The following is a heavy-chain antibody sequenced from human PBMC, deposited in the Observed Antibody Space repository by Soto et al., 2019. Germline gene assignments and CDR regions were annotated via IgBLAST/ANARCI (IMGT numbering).Heavy chain of an antibody. Sequence: PGGSLRLSCAASGFTFSSYAMSWVRQAPGKGLEWVSAISGSGGSTYYADSVKGRFTISRDNSKNTLYLQMNSLRAEDTAVYYCAKIGVGFLEWLFPYYFDYWGQGTLVTVSS. J-gene: IGHJ4*02. CDR1: GFTFSSYA. D-gene: IGHD3-3*01. CDR2: ISGSGGST. V-gene: IGHV3-23*01. CDR3: AKIGVGFLEWLFPYYFDY.